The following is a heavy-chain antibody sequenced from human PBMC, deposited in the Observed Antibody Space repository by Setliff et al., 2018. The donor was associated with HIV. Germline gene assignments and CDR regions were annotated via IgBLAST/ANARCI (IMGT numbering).Heavy chain of an antibody. CDR1: GGSVSDSNVY. CDR2: IYNSAST. Sequence: SETLSLTCSVSGGSVSDSNVYWTWIRQPPGKGLEWIGYIYNSASTSYNPSLKSRVTISVDTSKNQFSLKLSSVTAADTAVYYCARGLSFYDPGGFDYWGQGTLVTVSS. D-gene: IGHD3-22*01. J-gene: IGHJ4*02. V-gene: IGHV4-61*01. CDR3: ARGLSFYDPGGFDY.